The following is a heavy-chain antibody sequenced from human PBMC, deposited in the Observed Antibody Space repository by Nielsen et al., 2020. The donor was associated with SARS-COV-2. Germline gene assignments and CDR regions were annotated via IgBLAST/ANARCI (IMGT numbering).Heavy chain of an antibody. D-gene: IGHD1-1*01. V-gene: IGHV1-8*01. CDR3: ARGNDRRGHYYYGMDV. CDR1: GYTFTSYD. CDR2: MNPNSGNT. Sequence: ASVKVFCKASGYTFTSYDINWVRQATGQGLEWMGWMNPNSGNTGYAQKFQGRVTMTRNTSISTAYMELSSLRSEDTAVYYCARGNDRRGHYYYGMDVWGQGTTVTVSS. J-gene: IGHJ6*02.